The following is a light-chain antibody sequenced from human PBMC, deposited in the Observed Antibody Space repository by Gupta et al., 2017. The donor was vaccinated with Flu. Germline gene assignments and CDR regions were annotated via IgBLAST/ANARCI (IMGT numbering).Light chain of an antibody. J-gene: IGLJ3*02. CDR2: KDT. CDR3: QSTLNDTWV. V-gene: IGLV3-25*03. Sequence: SAELTQPPSVSVSPGQTARITCSGDTFPRQYASWYQQRPGQAPLLLIYKDTERPPGIPKRFSGSSSGTTVTLTISGVQAEDEADYYCQSTLNDTWVFGGGTKLTVL. CDR1: TFPRQY.